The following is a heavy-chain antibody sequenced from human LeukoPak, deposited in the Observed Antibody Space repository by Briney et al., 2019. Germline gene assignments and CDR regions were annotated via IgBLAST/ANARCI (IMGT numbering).Heavy chain of an antibody. Sequence: SETLSLTCTVSGGSISSSSYYWGWIRQPPGKGLEWIGGIYHSGSTYYNPSLKSRVTISVDTSKNQFSLKLSSVTAADTAVYYCARGYSSGWVDYWGQGTLVAVSS. CDR3: ARGYSSGWVDY. CDR2: IYHSGST. CDR1: GGSISSSSYY. D-gene: IGHD6-19*01. V-gene: IGHV4-39*01. J-gene: IGHJ4*02.